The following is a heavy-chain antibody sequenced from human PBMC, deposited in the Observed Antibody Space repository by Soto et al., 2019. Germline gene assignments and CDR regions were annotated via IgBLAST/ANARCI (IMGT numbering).Heavy chain of an antibody. CDR1: GGSISSGDYY. J-gene: IGHJ6*02. CDR2: IYYSGST. Sequence: SETLSLTCTVSGGSISSGDYYWSWIRQPPGKGLEWIGYIYYSGSTYYNPSLKSRVTISVDTSKNQFSLKLSSVTAADTAVYYCAGENFFGYDGYYYYGMDFWGQGTSVPVSS. V-gene: IGHV4-30-4*01. D-gene: IGHD5-12*01. CDR3: AGENFFGYDGYYYYGMDF.